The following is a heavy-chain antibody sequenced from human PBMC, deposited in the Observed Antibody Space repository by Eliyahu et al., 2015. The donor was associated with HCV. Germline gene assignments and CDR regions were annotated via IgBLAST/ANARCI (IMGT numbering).Heavy chain of an antibody. CDR3: ARDRDTVNAFGI. V-gene: IGHV3-23*01. J-gene: IGHJ3*02. Sequence: EVQLLESGGGLVQPGGSLRLSFAASGFPFHPRRQEWVRQAPGRGLEWVSAIVGSGLSTYYADSVKGRFTISRDNSKNTLYLQMNSLRAEDTAVYYCARDRDTVNAFGIWGQGTMVTVSS. D-gene: IGHD5-18*01. CDR2: IVGSGLST. CDR1: GFPFHPRR.